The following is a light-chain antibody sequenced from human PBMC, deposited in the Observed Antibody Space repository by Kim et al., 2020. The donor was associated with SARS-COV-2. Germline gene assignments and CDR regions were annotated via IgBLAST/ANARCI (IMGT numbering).Light chain of an antibody. CDR1: SSDVGEYNF. J-gene: IGLJ1*01. CDR3: SSYTSTTPLYV. Sequence: QPALTQPASVSGSPGQSITISCTGSSSDVGEYNFVSWYQQHPGKAPNLMIYEVSDRPSGVSNRFSGSKSGNMASLTISGLQAEDEAEYYCSSYTSTTPLYVFGTGTKVTVL. V-gene: IGLV2-14*01. CDR2: EVS.